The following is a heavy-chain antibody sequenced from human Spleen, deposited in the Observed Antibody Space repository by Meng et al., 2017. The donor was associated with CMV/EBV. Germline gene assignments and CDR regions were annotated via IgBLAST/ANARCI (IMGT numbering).Heavy chain of an antibody. CDR2: VKSKTDGRTT. J-gene: IGHJ4*02. CDR1: GFTFKNAW. V-gene: IGHV3-15*01. CDR3: STGPAAPYY. Sequence: GESLKISCAASGFTFKNAWMNWVRQAPGKGLEWVGRVKSKTDGRTTDYAAPVKGRFTSTRDDSKNSLYLQMNSLKTEDTAVYYCSTGPAAPYYWGQGTLVTVSS. D-gene: IGHD2-2*01.